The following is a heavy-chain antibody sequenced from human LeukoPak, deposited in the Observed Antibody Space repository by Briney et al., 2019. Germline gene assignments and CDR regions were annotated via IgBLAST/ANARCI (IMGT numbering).Heavy chain of an antibody. CDR2: ISGSGGST. D-gene: IGHD3-22*01. CDR1: GFTFSSYS. CDR3: AKNLPRFDWLIITMIVVGPFDY. J-gene: IGHJ4*02. V-gene: IGHV3-23*01. Sequence: PGGSLRLSCAASGFTFSSYSMDWVRQAPGKGQEWVSAISGSGGSTYYAHSVKGRFTISRDNSKNTLYLQMNSMRAEDTAVYYCAKNLPRFDWLIITMIVVGPFDYWGQGTLVTVSS.